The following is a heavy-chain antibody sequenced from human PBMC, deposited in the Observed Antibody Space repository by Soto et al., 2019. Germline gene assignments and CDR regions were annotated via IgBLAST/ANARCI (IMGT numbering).Heavy chain of an antibody. Sequence: QVQLQESGPGLVKPSETLSLTCTVSGGSISSYYWSWIRQPPGKGLEWIGYIYYSGSTNYNPSLKSRVAISVDTPKNQFSLKLSSVTAADTAVYYFARSDGRYWGQGTLVTVSS. V-gene: IGHV4-59*01. J-gene: IGHJ4*02. CDR2: IYYSGST. CDR3: ARSDGRY. CDR1: GGSISSYY.